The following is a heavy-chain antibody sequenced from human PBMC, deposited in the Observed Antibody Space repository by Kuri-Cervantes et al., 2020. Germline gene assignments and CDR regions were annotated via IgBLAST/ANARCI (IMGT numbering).Heavy chain of an antibody. CDR3: ARSFAFGESDY. J-gene: IGHJ4*02. V-gene: IGHV3-7*01. Sequence: GGSLRLSCAASGFTFSGYWMSWVRQAPGKGLEWVANIKQDRSEKYYVDSVKGRFTISRDNAKNSLHLQMNSLRAEDTAVYYCARSFAFGESDYWGQGTLVTVSS. CDR1: GFTFSGYW. CDR2: IKQDRSEK. D-gene: IGHD3-10*01.